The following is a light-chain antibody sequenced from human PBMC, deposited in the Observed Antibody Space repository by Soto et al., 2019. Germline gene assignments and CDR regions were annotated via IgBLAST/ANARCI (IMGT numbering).Light chain of an antibody. Sequence: QAVVTQPPSASGTPGQRVTISCSGSTSNIGSHAVNWYQHLPGTAPKLLICDNNQRPSGVPDRFSGSKSGTSASLAISGLQSEDEADYYCAAWDDSLNGRLFGGGTKVTVL. CDR1: TSNIGSHA. CDR2: DNN. CDR3: AAWDDSLNGRL. J-gene: IGLJ3*02. V-gene: IGLV1-44*01.